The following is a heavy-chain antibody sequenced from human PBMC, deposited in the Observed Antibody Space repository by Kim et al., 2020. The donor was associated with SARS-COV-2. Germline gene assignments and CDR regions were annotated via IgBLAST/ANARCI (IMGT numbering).Heavy chain of an antibody. D-gene: IGHD3-3*01. V-gene: IGHV3-11*01. CDR1: GFTFSDYN. J-gene: IGHJ4*02. Sequence: GGSLRLSCAASGFTFSDYNMNWIRQAPGKGLEWVSYITTSGSAVYYADSVKGRFTISRDNAKNSVSLQMNSLRVEDTAVYYCTRDLGGWTDYWGQGTLVTVSS. CDR2: ITTSGSAV. CDR3: TRDLGGWTDY.